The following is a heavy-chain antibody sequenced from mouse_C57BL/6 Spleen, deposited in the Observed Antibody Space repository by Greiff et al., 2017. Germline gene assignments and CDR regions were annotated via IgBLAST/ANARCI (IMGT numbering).Heavy chain of an antibody. Sequence: QVQLQQSGAELARPGASVKMSCKASGYTFTSYTMHWVKQRPGQGLEWIGYINPSSGYTKYNQKFKDKATLTADKSSSTAYMQLSSLTSEDSAVYYCARSYDYDVPYAMDYWGQGTSVTVSS. V-gene: IGHV1-4*01. CDR2: INPSSGYT. CDR1: GYTFTSYT. D-gene: IGHD2-4*01. J-gene: IGHJ4*01. CDR3: ARSYDYDVPYAMDY.